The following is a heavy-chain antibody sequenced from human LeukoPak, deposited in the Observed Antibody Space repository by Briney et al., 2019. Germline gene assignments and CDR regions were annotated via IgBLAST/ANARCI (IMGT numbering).Heavy chain of an antibody. Sequence: SQTLSLTCTVSGGSISSGDYYWSWIRQPPGKGLEWIGYIYYSGSTHYNPSLKSRVTLSVDTSKNQFSLRLSSVTAADTAVYYCARQAIGYYDYVWGSPTWGQGTLVTVSS. J-gene: IGHJ5*02. CDR3: ARQAIGYYDYVWGSPT. CDR2: IYYSGST. D-gene: IGHD3-16*01. V-gene: IGHV4-30-4*01. CDR1: GGSISSGDYY.